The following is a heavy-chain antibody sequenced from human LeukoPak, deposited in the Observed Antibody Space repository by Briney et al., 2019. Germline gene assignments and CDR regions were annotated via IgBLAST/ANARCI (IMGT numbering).Heavy chain of an antibody. D-gene: IGHD6-13*01. J-gene: IGHJ4*02. Sequence: TLSLTCAVSGGSISSGGYSWSWIRQPPGKGLEWIGYIYHSGSTYYNPSLKSRVTISVDRSKNQFSLKLSFVTAADTAVYYCARDAAPGYFDYWGQGTLVTVSS. V-gene: IGHV4-30-2*01. CDR3: ARDAAPGYFDY. CDR1: GGSISSGGYS. CDR2: IYHSGST.